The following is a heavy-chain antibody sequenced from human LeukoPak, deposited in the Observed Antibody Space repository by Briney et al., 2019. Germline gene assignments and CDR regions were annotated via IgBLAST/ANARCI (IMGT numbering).Heavy chain of an antibody. J-gene: IGHJ4*01. CDR2: LSVSGITT. V-gene: IGHV3-23*01. CDR3: AKGIYSSGWSYFDY. Sequence: GGSLRLSCAASGFTFSNSAISWVRLAPGKGLEWVSTLSVSGITTYYADSVKGRFTISRDNSKNTLYLQMNSLRAEDTAVYYCAKGIYSSGWSYFDYWGHGTLVTVSS. CDR1: GFTFSNSA. D-gene: IGHD6-19*01.